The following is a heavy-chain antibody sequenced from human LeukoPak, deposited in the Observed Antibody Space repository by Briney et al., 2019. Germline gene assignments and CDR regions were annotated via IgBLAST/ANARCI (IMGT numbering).Heavy chain of an antibody. V-gene: IGHV3-7*01. CDR3: ARAVVGKEDLDN. D-gene: IGHD6-19*01. J-gene: IGHJ4*02. Sequence: GGSLRLSCAASGFTFSTYAMSWVRQAPGKGLEWVANINQDGSEKYYVDSVRGRFTISRDNSKNTLYLEMKTLGAEDTAVYYCARAVVGKEDLDNWGQGTLVTVSS. CDR2: INQDGSEK. CDR1: GFTFSTYA.